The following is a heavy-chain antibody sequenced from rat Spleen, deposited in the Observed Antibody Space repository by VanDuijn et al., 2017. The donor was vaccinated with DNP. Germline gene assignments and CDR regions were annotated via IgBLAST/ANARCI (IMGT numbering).Heavy chain of an antibody. D-gene: IGHD1-12*02. CDR3: ARGYYYDGSPFDY. CDR1: GFTFSDYN. CDR2: ISYDGSST. J-gene: IGHJ2*01. V-gene: IGHV5-7*01. Sequence: EVQLVESGGGLVQPGRSLKLSCAASGFTFSDYNMAWVRQAPKKGLEWVATISYDGSSTYYRDSVKGRFTISRDNAKSTLYLQMDSLRSEDTATYYCARGYYYDGSPFDYWGQGVMVTVSS.